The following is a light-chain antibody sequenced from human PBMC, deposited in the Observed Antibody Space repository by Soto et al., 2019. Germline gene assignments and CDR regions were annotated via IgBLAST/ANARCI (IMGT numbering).Light chain of an antibody. CDR2: EVS. CDR1: SSDVGGYHD. Sequence: QSALTQPASVSGSPGQSITISCTGTSSDVGGYHDVSWYQQHPGTAPKLIIYEVSNRPSGVPNRFSGSKSGNTASLTISGLEAEGEADYYCSSYTSRSPRVFGGGTKLTVL. CDR3: SSYTSRSPRV. V-gene: IGLV2-14*03. J-gene: IGLJ2*01.